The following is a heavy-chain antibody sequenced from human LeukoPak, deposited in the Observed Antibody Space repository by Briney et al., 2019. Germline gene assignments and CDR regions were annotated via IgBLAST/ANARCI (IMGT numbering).Heavy chain of an antibody. Sequence: PGGSLRLSCAASGFTFSSYGMSWVRQAPGKGLEWIGSIYYSGSTYYNPSLKSRVTISVDTSKNQFSLKLSSVTAADTAVYYCAKDRRAGSYDYWGQGTLVTVSS. J-gene: IGHJ4*02. CDR3: AKDRRAGSYDY. CDR1: GFTFSSYG. D-gene: IGHD3-10*01. V-gene: IGHV4-39*07. CDR2: IYYSGST.